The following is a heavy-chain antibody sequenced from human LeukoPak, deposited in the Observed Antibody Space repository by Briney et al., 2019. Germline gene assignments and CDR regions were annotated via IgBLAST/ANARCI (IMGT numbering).Heavy chain of an antibody. CDR2: ISGSGGST. V-gene: IGHV3-23*01. J-gene: IGHJ4*02. CDR1: GFTFSSYA. D-gene: IGHD3-3*01. CDR3: AKDLGLLEWLFNFDY. Sequence: QPGGSLRLSCAASGFTFSSYAMSWVRQAPGKGPEWVSAISGSGGSTYYADSVKGRFTISRDNSKNTLYLQMNSLRAEDTAVYYCAKDLGLLEWLFNFDYWGQGTLVTVSS.